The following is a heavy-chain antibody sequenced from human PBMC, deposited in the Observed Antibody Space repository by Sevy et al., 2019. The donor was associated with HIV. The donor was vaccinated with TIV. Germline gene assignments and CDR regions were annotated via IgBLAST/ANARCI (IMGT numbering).Heavy chain of an antibody. D-gene: IGHD6-13*01. CDR2: ISYDGSNK. V-gene: IGHV3-30-3*01. J-gene: IGHJ4*02. Sequence: GGSLRLSCAASGFTFSSYAMHWVRQAPGKGLEWVAVISYDGSNKYYADSVKGRFTIYRDNSKNTLYLQMNSLRAEDTAVYYCARDNSSSWYTGPCDYWGQGTLVTVSS. CDR3: ARDNSSSWYTGPCDY. CDR1: GFTFSSYA.